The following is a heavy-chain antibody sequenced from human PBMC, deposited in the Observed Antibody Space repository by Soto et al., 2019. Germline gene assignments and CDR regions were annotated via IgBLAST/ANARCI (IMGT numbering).Heavy chain of an antibody. J-gene: IGHJ1*01. CDR1: GFTVSSNY. CDR2: IYSDGST. D-gene: IGHD3-10*01. Sequence: EVQLVESGGGLVQPGGSLRLSCAASGFTVSSNYMSWVRQAPGKGLGWVSVIYSDGSTYYADSVKGRFTISRDNSKNTLYRQMNSLRAEDTAVYYCARDMVRGRYAEYFQHWGQGTLVSVSS. CDR3: ARDMVRGRYAEYFQH. V-gene: IGHV3-66*01.